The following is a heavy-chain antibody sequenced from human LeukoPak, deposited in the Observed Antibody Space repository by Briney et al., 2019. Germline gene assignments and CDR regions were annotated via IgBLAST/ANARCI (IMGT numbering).Heavy chain of an antibody. CDR1: GFTFSSYE. V-gene: IGHV3-48*03. J-gene: IGHJ3*02. CDR2: ISSSGSTI. CDR3: ARGMFSSSSSWDDAFDI. Sequence: QPGGSLRLSCAASGFTFSSYEVNWVRQAPGKGLEWVSYISSSGSTIYYADSVKGRFTISRDNAKNSLYLQMNSLRAEDTAVYYCARGMFSSSSSWDDAFDIWGQGTMVTVSS. D-gene: IGHD6-13*01.